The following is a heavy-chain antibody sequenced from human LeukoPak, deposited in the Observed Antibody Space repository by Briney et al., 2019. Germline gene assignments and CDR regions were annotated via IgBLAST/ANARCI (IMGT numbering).Heavy chain of an antibody. Sequence: GASVKVSCKVSGYTLTELSMHWVRQAPGKGLEWMGGFDPEDGETIYAQKFQGRVTMTEDTSTDTAYMELSSLRSEDTAVYYCATGVGARAGYWFDPWGQGTLVTVSS. CDR1: GYTLTELS. J-gene: IGHJ5*02. D-gene: IGHD1-26*01. CDR2: FDPEDGET. V-gene: IGHV1-24*01. CDR3: ATGVGARAGYWFDP.